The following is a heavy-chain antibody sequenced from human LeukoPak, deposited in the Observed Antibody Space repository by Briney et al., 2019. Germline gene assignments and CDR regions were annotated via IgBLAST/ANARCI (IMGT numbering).Heavy chain of an antibody. Sequence: SETLSLTCTVSGGSISSYYWSWIRQPPGKGLEWIGYIYYSGSTNYNPSLKSRVTISVDTSKNQFSLKLSSVSAADTAVYYCARVRTVSAYYYYYYMDVWGKGTTVTVSS. D-gene: IGHD4-11*01. V-gene: IGHV4-59*01. CDR1: GGSISSYY. J-gene: IGHJ6*03. CDR3: ARVRTVSAYYYYYYMDV. CDR2: IYYSGST.